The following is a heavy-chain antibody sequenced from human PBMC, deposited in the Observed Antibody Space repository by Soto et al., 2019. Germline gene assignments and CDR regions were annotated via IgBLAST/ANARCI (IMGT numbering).Heavy chain of an antibody. CDR2: IHYSGST. CDR3: AGDGSYGYKRGWFDP. Sequence: KTSETLSLTCTVSGGSISSYYWSWIRQPPGKGLEWIGYIHYSGSTNYNPSLKSRVTISVDTSKHQFSLKLSSVTAADTAVYYCAGDGSYGYKRGWFDPWGQGTLVTVSS. CDR1: GGSISSYY. D-gene: IGHD5-18*01. V-gene: IGHV4-59*01. J-gene: IGHJ5*02.